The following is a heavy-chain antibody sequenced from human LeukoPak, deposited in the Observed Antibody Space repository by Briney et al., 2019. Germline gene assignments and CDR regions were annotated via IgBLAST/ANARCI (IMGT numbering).Heavy chain of an antibody. CDR2: MNPNSGNT. V-gene: IGHV1-8*01. Sequence: ASVKVSCKASGYTFTSYDINWVRQATGQGLEWIGWMNPNSGNTGYAQKFQGRVTMTRNTSISTAYMELSSLRSEDTAVYYCARGYSFAVPNWFDPWGQGTLVTVSS. CDR1: GYTFTSYD. J-gene: IGHJ5*02. D-gene: IGHD2-21*01. CDR3: ARGYSFAVPNWFDP.